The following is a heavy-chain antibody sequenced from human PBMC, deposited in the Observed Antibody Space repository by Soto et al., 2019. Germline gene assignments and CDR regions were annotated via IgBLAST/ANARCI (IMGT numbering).Heavy chain of an antibody. D-gene: IGHD3-10*01. V-gene: IGHV1-69*02. CDR3: ASSYGSGYRAFDY. CDR2: INPILSMS. Sequence: QVQLVQSGAEVKRPGSSVKVSCKASGDTFTFYSINWVRQAPGLGLEWMGRINPILSMSNYAQRFQGRVTMTADKSTSTACMALSSLRSEDTAIYYCASSYGSGYRAFDYWGQGALVTVSS. CDR1: GDTFTFYS. J-gene: IGHJ4*02.